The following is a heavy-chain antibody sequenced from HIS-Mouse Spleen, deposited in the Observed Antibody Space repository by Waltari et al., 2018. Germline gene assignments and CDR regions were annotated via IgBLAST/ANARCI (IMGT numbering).Heavy chain of an antibody. J-gene: IGHJ4*02. Sequence: QVQLVESGGGVVQPGRSLRLSCAASGFTFRSYGMHWGRQAPGKGLEWGEVISYDRSNKYYADSVKGRFTISRDNSKNTLYLQMNSLRAEDTAVYYCAKGGYYDSSGYYYWGQGTLVTVSS. CDR2: ISYDRSNK. CDR3: AKGGYYDSSGYYY. D-gene: IGHD3-22*01. CDR1: GFTFRSYG. V-gene: IGHV3-30*18.